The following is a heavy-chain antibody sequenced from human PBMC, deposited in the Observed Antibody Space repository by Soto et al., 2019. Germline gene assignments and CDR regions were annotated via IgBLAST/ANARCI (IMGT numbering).Heavy chain of an antibody. CDR3: ARDLRNNYDCWSGYYPHVGYYYYYGMDV. V-gene: IGHV1-18*01. Sequence: ASVKVSCKASGYTFTSYGISWVRQAPGQGLEWMGWISAYNGNTNYAQKLQGRVTMTTDTSTSTAYMELRSLRSDDTAVYYCARDLRNNYDCWSGYYPHVGYYYYYGMDVWGQGTTVTVSS. CDR1: GYTFTSYG. D-gene: IGHD3-3*01. CDR2: ISAYNGNT. J-gene: IGHJ6*02.